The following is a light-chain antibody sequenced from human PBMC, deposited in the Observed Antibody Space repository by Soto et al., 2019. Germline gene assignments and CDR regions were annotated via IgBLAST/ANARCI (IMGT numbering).Light chain of an antibody. CDR1: SSDVGGYNY. Sequence: QSALTQPPSASGYPGQSVAISCTGTSSDVGGYNYVSWYQQHPGKAPELMIYEVNKRPSGVPDRFSGSKSGNTASLTVSGLQAEDEADYYCSSYAGSSNVFGTGTKLTVL. CDR3: SSYAGSSNV. J-gene: IGLJ1*01. CDR2: EVN. V-gene: IGLV2-8*01.